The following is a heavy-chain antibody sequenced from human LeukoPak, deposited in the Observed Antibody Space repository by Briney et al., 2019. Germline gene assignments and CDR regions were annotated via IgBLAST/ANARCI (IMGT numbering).Heavy chain of an antibody. CDR1: GFTFRNYG. V-gene: IGHV3-23*01. CDR3: ARGRRGGLGRVGATSSPFDY. J-gene: IGHJ4*02. Sequence: GGSLRLSCAASGFTFRNYGMSWVRQAPGKGLEWVSAISGSGGSTFFADSVKGRFTISRDNAKKSLYLQMNSLRDEDTAVYYCARGRRGGLGRVGATSSPFDYWGQGTLVTVSS. D-gene: IGHD1-26*01. CDR2: ISGSGGST.